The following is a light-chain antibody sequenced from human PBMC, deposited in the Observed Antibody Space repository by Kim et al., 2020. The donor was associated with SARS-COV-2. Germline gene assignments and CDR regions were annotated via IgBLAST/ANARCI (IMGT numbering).Light chain of an antibody. Sequence: DIQMTQSPSTLSASVGDRVSITCRASQIIETYLAWYQQKPGKAPALLIYQASGLHIGVPSRFSGSGSGTEFTLTINSLQPDDFATYYCQHYIRFPYTFGQGTKVDIK. CDR2: QAS. CDR3: QHYIRFPYT. CDR1: QIIETY. V-gene: IGKV1-5*01. J-gene: IGKJ2*01.